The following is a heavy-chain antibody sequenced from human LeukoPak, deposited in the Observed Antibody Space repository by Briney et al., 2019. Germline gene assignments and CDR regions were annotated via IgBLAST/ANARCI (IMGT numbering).Heavy chain of an antibody. CDR1: GFTFSNYA. V-gene: IGHV3-23*01. CDR3: AKGLKGCSGSSCYYFFDF. D-gene: IGHD2-15*01. Sequence: GGSLRLSCAASGFTFSNYAMNWVRQAPGKGLEWVSSITGSGGDAYYADSVRGRFTISRDNSKNTLDLQMNSLRAEDTAVYYCAKGLKGCSGSSCYYFFDFWGQGALITVSS. CDR2: ITGSGGDA. J-gene: IGHJ4*02.